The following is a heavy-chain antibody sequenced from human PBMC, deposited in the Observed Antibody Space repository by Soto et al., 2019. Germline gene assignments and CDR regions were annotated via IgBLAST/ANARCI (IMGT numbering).Heavy chain of an antibody. CDR3: ASHCSTYNWFDP. D-gene: IGHD2-2*01. J-gene: IGHJ5*02. CDR2: IYYSGST. CDR1: GGSISSGDYY. Sequence: SETLSLTCTVSGGSISSGDYYWSWIRQPPGKGLEWIGYIYYSGSTYYNPSLKSRVTISVDTSKNQFSLKLSSVTAADTALYYWASHCSTYNWFDPWGQGTLVTVSS. V-gene: IGHV4-30-4*01.